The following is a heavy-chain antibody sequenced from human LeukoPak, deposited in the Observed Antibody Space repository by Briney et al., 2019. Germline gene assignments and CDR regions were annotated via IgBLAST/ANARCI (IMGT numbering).Heavy chain of an antibody. J-gene: IGHJ4*02. Sequence: PGGSLRLSCAASGFTVSSNYMSWVRQAPGKGLEWASSIYSGGSTYYTDSVKGRFTISRDNSKNTLYLQMNSLRAEDTAVYYCARDLAGYNSFDYWGQGTLVTVSS. CDR1: GFTVSSNY. CDR2: IYSGGST. CDR3: ARDLAGYNSFDY. D-gene: IGHD5-24*01. V-gene: IGHV3-66*01.